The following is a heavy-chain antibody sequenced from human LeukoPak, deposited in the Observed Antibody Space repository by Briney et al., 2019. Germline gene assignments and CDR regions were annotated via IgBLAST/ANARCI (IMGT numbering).Heavy chain of an antibody. CDR1: GYTFSSYY. CDR3: ARGPSTYDSSGYWLQH. Sequence: ASVKVSCKASGYTFSSYYMHWVRQAPGQALEWMGIINPSGGSTSYAQKFQGRVTMTRDTSTSTVYMEPSSLRSEDTAVYYCARGPSTYDSSGYWLQHWGQGTLVTVSS. J-gene: IGHJ1*01. V-gene: IGHV1-46*01. CDR2: INPSGGST. D-gene: IGHD3-22*01.